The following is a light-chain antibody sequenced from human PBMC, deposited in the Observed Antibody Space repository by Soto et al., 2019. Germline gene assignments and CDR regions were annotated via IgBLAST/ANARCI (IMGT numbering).Light chain of an antibody. V-gene: IGKV1-5*03. CDR1: QTISSW. CDR2: KAS. Sequence: DIQMTQSPSTLSGSVGDRVTITCRASQTISSWLAWYQQKPGKAPKLLTYKASTLKSGVPSRFSGSGSGTEFTLTISSLQPDDFATYYCQHYNSYSEAFDQGTKVDIK. CDR3: QHYNSYSEA. J-gene: IGKJ1*01.